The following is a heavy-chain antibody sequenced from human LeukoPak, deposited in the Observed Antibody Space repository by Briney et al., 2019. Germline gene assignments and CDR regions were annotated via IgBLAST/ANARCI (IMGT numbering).Heavy chain of an antibody. D-gene: IGHD2-21*02. Sequence: SETLSLTCTVSGASISSYYWSWIRQVAGKGLEWIGVIKTSGSTNYNPSLKSRATMSVDTPKNQFSLKLSSVTAADTAVYYCARERAYCGGDCYYYFDYWGQGTLVTVSS. CDR3: ARERAYCGGDCYYYFDY. CDR2: IKTSGST. CDR1: GASISSYY. V-gene: IGHV4-4*07. J-gene: IGHJ4*02.